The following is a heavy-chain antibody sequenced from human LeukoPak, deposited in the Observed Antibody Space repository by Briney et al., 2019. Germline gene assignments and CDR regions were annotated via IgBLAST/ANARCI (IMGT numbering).Heavy chain of an antibody. J-gene: IGHJ6*03. D-gene: IGHD4-17*01. Sequence: KPSETLSLTCAVYGGSFSGYYWSWIRQPPGKGLEWIGEINHSGSTNYNPSLKSRVTISVDTSKNQFSLKLSSVTAADTAVYYCARDGDYSPDYYYYMDVWGKGITVTVSS. CDR2: INHSGST. V-gene: IGHV4-34*01. CDR1: GGSFSGYY. CDR3: ARDGDYSPDYYYYMDV.